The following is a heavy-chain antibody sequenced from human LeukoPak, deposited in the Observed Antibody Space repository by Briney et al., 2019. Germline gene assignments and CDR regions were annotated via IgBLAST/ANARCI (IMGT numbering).Heavy chain of an antibody. CDR2: INSDGSTT. CDR3: TRGGSRYRYGYDY. CDR1: GFTFSAFW. V-gene: IGHV3-74*01. Sequence: GGSLRLSCVASGFTFSAFWMHWVRQTPGKGLMWVSRINSDGSTTNYADSVKGRFTISRDDARNTLFLQMNTLRAEDTAVYYCTRGGSRYRYGYDYWGQGTLVTVSS. J-gene: IGHJ4*02. D-gene: IGHD5-18*01.